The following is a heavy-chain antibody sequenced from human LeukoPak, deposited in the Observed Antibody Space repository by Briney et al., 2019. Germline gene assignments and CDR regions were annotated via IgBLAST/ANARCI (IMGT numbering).Heavy chain of an antibody. V-gene: IGHV5-51*01. Sequence: VESLKISCKGSGYSFTSYWIGWVRQMPGKGLEWMGIIYPGDSDTRYSPSFQGQVTISADKSISTAHLQWSSLKAPDTAMYYCARGARIAARNWFDPWGQGTLVTVSS. D-gene: IGHD6-6*01. CDR3: ARGARIAARNWFDP. CDR2: IYPGDSDT. J-gene: IGHJ5*02. CDR1: GYSFTSYW.